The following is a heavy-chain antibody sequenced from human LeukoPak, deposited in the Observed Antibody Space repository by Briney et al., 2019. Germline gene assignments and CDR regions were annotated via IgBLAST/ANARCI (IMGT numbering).Heavy chain of an antibody. CDR1: GYTFTGHD. Sequence: ASVKVSCKASGYTFTGHDINWVRQATGHGLEWMGWMNPKTGNTGYAQKFQGRVTMTRDTSINTAYLELYSLRSEDTAVYYCARGYSPTMRTTGNDYWGQGTLVTVSS. CDR2: MNPKTGNT. CDR3: ARGYSPTMRTTGNDY. D-gene: IGHD1-1*01. J-gene: IGHJ4*02. V-gene: IGHV1-8*01.